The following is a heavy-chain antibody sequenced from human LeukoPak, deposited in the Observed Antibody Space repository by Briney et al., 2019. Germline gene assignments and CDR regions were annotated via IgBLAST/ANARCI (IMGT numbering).Heavy chain of an antibody. J-gene: IGHJ4*02. CDR1: GFTFSIYS. CDR2: MSSTSSTI. CDR3: ARDRIGATGSYYFDY. Sequence: GGSLRLSCAASGFTFSIYSIDWVRQAPGKGREGVSFMSSTSSTIFYADSVKGRFTISRDNDKSSLYLQMSSLRDEDTAVYYCARDRIGATGSYYFDYWGQGILVTVSS. V-gene: IGHV3-48*02. D-gene: IGHD6-13*01.